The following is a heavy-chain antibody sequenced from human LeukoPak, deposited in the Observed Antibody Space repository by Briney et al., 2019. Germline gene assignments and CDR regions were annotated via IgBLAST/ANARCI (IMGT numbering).Heavy chain of an antibody. CDR2: IDHSGRT. CDR1: GGSFSGYY. Sequence: PSETLSLTCAVYGGSFSGYYWNWLRQPPGKGLEWIGEIDHSGRTNRNPSLKSRVTISVDTSKKQFSLKLSSVTAADTAVYYCTRHLPGATWFDPWGQGTQVTVSS. D-gene: IGHD1-26*01. V-gene: IGHV4-34*01. CDR3: TRHLPGATWFDP. J-gene: IGHJ5*02.